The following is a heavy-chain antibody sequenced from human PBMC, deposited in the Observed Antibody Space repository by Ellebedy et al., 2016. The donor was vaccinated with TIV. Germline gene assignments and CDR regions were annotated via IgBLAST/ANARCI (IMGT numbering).Heavy chain of an antibody. D-gene: IGHD3-10*02. Sequence: MPSETLSLTCNVSGASIDSGRYCWAWIRQSPGKGLERIGNICYRVNTYYNPSLKSRVIISADTSKNLFSLRLSSVTAADTAVYYCASLDVAVANWFDPWGHGTLVTVSS. J-gene: IGHJ5*02. CDR1: GASIDSGRYC. CDR3: ASLDVAVANWFDP. V-gene: IGHV4-39*01. CDR2: ICYRVNT.